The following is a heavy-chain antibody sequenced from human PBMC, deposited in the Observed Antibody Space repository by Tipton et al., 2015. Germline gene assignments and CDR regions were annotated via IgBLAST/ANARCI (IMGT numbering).Heavy chain of an antibody. V-gene: IGHV1-18*01. CDR1: GYTLTSYD. CDR3: ARLGLDTSWWVDY. Sequence: QLVQSGAEVKEPGASVKVSCKASGYTLTSYDINWVRQATGQGLEWMGWISAYSGNTNYAEKFQGRVTMTTDTSTSTAYMELRSLRSDDTAVYYCARLGLDTSWWVDYWGQGTLVTVSS. CDR2: ISAYSGNT. J-gene: IGHJ4*02. D-gene: IGHD2-8*02.